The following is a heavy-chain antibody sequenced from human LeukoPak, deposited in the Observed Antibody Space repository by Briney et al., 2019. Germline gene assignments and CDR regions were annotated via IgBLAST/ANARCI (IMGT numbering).Heavy chain of an antibody. D-gene: IGHD6-19*01. J-gene: IGHJ4*02. V-gene: IGHV3-30*19. Sequence: GGSLRLSCAASGFTFSSYGMHWVRQAPGKGLEWVAVISYDGSNKYYADSVKGRFTISRDNSKNTLYLQMNSLRAEDTAVCYCARDEYSSGRGYFDYWGQGTLVTVSS. CDR1: GFTFSSYG. CDR2: ISYDGSNK. CDR3: ARDEYSSGRGYFDY.